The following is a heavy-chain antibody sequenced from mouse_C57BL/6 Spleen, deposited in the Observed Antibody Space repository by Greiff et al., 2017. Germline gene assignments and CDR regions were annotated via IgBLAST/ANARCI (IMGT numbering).Heavy chain of an antibody. CDR3: ARRDYSNYGYYAMDY. CDR1: GYAFTNYL. CDR2: SNPGSGGT. J-gene: IGHJ4*01. D-gene: IGHD2-5*01. V-gene: IGHV1-54*01. Sequence: QVQLQQSGAELVRPGTSVKVSCKASGYAFTNYLIEWVKQRPGQGLEWIGVSNPGSGGTNYNEKFKGKATLTADKTSSTAYMQLSSLTSEDSAVYFCARRDYSNYGYYAMDYWGQGTSVTVSS.